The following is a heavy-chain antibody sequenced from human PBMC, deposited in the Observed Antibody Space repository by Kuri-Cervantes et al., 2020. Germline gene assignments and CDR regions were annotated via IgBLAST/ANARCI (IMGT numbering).Heavy chain of an antibody. CDR3: ARGASMADY. Sequence: GGSLRLSCAASGFTFSSYSMNWVRQAPGKGLEWVSSISSSSSYIYHADSVKGRFTISRDNAKNSLYLQMNSLRAEDTAVYYCARGASMADYWGQGTLVTVSS. CDR2: ISSSSSYI. D-gene: IGHD5-24*01. V-gene: IGHV3-21*01. J-gene: IGHJ4*02. CDR1: GFTFSSYS.